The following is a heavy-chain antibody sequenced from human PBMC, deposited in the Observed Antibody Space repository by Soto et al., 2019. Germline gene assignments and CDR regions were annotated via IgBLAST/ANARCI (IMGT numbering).Heavy chain of an antibody. Sequence: GGSLRLSCAASGFTFSSYSMNWVRQAPGKGLEWVSSISSSSSYIYYADSVKGRFTISRDNAKNSLYLQMNSLRAEDTAVYYCARLRFLEWSYYYMDVWGKGTTVTVSS. V-gene: IGHV3-21*01. D-gene: IGHD3-3*01. CDR1: GFTFSSYS. CDR2: ISSSSSYI. J-gene: IGHJ6*03. CDR3: ARLRFLEWSYYYMDV.